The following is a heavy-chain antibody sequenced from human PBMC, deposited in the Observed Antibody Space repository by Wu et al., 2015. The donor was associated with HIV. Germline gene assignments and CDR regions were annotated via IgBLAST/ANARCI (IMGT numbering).Heavy chain of an antibody. J-gene: IGHJ5*02. CDR2: INPKSGAI. CDR3: ARESSYNSSWDNWLDP. CDR1: GYFFSDYY. Sequence: QVQLVQSGAEVKKPGASVKVSCETSGYFFSDYYIHWVRQVPGQGLEWIGWINPKSGAIDYAQAFKGRVTLTRDISFNTANLELNRLNSDDTAVYFCARESSYNSSWDNWLDPWGQGTLVTVSS. D-gene: IGHD6-19*01. V-gene: IGHV1-2*02.